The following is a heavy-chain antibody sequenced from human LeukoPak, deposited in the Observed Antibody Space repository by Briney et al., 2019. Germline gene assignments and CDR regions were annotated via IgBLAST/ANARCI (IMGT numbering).Heavy chain of an antibody. V-gene: IGHV1-2*02. J-gene: IGHJ4*02. D-gene: IGHD2-15*01. CDR3: ARDKGYCSGGSCYWLPDDY. CDR1: VYTFNGYY. CDR2: INPNSGGT. Sequence: GASVKVSCKASVYTFNGYYMHWVRQAPGQGLEWMGWINPNSGGTNYAQKFQGRVTMTRDTSISTAYTELSRLRSDDTAVYYCARDKGYCSGGSCYWLPDDYWGQGTLVTVSS.